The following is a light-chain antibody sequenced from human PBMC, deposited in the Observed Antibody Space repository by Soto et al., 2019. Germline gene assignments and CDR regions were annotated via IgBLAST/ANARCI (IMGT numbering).Light chain of an antibody. CDR3: AAWDNGLNGLL. V-gene: IGLV1-44*01. J-gene: IGLJ2*01. Sequence: QSVLTQPPSASGTPGQTVTISCSGSSSNIGSNTINWYQQLPGTAPKLLIHSGNQRPSGVPDRFSGSKSGTSASLVITGLQSEEEADYSCAAWDNGLNGLLFGGGTKLTVL. CDR1: SSNIGSNT. CDR2: SGN.